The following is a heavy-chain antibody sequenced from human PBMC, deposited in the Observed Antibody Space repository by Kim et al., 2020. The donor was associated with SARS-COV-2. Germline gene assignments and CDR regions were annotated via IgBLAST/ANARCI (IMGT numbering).Heavy chain of an antibody. CDR3: ARDNVDTAMDPFDY. Sequence: ASVKVSCKASGYTFTSYAMNWVRQAPGQGLEWMGWINTNTGNPTYAQGFTGRFVFSLDTSVSTAYLQISSLKAEDTAVYYCARDNVDTAMDPFDYWGQGTLVTVSS. CDR2: INTNTGNP. J-gene: IGHJ4*02. V-gene: IGHV7-4-1*02. D-gene: IGHD5-18*01. CDR1: GYTFTSYA.